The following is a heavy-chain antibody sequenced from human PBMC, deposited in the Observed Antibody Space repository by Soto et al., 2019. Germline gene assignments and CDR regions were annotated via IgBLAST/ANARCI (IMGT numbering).Heavy chain of an antibody. CDR3: ARVYCSSTSCYRGGNWFDP. J-gene: IGHJ5*02. D-gene: IGHD2-2*02. Sequence: SETLSLTCAVYGGSFSGYYWSWIRQPPGKGLEWIGEINHSGSTNYNPSLKSRVTISVDTSKNQFSLKLSSVTAADTAVYYCARVYCSSTSCYRGGNWFDPWGQGTLVTVS. CDR2: INHSGST. V-gene: IGHV4-34*01. CDR1: GGSFSGYY.